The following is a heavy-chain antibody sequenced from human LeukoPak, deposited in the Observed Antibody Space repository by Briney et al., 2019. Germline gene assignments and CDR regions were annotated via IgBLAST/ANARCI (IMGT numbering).Heavy chain of an antibody. V-gene: IGHV3-48*03. J-gene: IGHJ4*02. CDR2: ISSSGSTI. CDR1: GFTFSSYE. CDR3: ARDRRIAVAGTGFDY. D-gene: IGHD6-19*01. Sequence: PGGSLRLSCAASGFTFSSYEMNWVRQAPGKGLEWVSYISSSGSTIYYADSVKGRFTISRDNAKNSLYLQMNSLRAEDTAVYYCARDRRIAVAGTGFDYWGQGTLVTVSS.